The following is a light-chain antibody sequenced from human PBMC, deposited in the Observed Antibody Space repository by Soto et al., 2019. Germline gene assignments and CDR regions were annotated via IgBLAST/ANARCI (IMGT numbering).Light chain of an antibody. CDR1: QSVSSN. CDR2: GAS. CDR3: QQYGNSLGT. Sequence: IVMPQSPATLSVSPGERATLSCMASQSVSSNLAWYQQKPGQAPRLLIYGASSRATGIPDRFSGSGSGTDFTLTISRLEPEDFAVYYCQQYGNSLGTFGQGTKVDI. J-gene: IGKJ1*01. V-gene: IGKV3-20*01.